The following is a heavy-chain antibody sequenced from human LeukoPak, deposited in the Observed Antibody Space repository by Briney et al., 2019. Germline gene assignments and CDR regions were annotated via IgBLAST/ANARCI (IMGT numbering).Heavy chain of an antibody. Sequence: ASVKVSCKASGYTFTSHDINWVRQATGQGLEWMGWMNPNSGNTGYAQKFQGRVTMTRNISISTVYMELNSLRSEDTAVYYCARVATISRMRNNWFDPWGQGTLVTVSS. V-gene: IGHV1-8*01. CDR2: MNPNSGNT. D-gene: IGHD5-12*01. J-gene: IGHJ5*02. CDR3: ARVATISRMRNNWFDP. CDR1: GYTFTSHD.